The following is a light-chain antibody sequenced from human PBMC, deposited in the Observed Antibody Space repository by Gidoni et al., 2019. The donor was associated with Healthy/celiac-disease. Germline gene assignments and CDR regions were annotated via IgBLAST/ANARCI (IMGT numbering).Light chain of an antibody. CDR1: QSVSSN. V-gene: IGKV3-15*01. CDR3: QQYNNWPPLT. CDR2: GAS. J-gene: IGKJ4*01. Sequence: IVMTQSPATLSVSPGERATLSCRASQSVSSNLAWYQQKPGQDPRLLIYGASTRATGIPARFSGSGSGTELTRTISSLQSEDFAVYYCQQYNNWPPLTFGGGTKVEIK.